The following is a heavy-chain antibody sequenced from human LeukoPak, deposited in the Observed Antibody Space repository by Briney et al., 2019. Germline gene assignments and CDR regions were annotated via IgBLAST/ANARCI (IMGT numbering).Heavy chain of an antibody. D-gene: IGHD6-13*01. CDR1: GFTVSNNY. V-gene: IGHV3-21*01. CDR2: ISSSSSYI. J-gene: IGHJ3*02. Sequence: GGSLRLSCAASGFTVSNNYMNWVRQAPGKGLEWVSSISSSSSYIYYADSVKGRFTISRDNAKNTLYLQMNSLRAEDTAVYYCARDRLIAAAGTGAFDIWGQGTMVTVSS. CDR3: ARDRLIAAAGTGAFDI.